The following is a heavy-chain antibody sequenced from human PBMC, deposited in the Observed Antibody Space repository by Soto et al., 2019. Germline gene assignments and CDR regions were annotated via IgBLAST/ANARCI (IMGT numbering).Heavy chain of an antibody. CDR1: GGSISGSY. Sequence: QVQLQESGPGLVKPSETLSLTSTVSGGSISGSYWSWIRQTPGKVLEWIGLIHYTGSTNYNTSLTSRVTMSVHSAKNQFSLQLRSVTAADTAVYFCAKYRRTDAEGYSFDFWGQGALVTVSS. CDR3: AKYRRTDAEGYSFDF. J-gene: IGHJ4*02. D-gene: IGHD2-15*01. CDR2: IHYTGST. V-gene: IGHV4-59*01.